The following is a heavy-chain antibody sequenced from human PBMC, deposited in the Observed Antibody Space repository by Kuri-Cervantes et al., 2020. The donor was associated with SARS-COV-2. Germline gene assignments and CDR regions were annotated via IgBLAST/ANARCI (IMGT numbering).Heavy chain of an antibody. D-gene: IGHD6-19*01. CDR3: ARDHGIAVAGNIYYYYYMDV. CDR1: GFTFSSYA. V-gene: IGHV3-30*04. Sequence: LSLTCAASGFTFSSYAMHWVRQAPGKGLEWVAVISYDGSNKYYADSVKGRFTISRDNSKNTLYLQMNSLRAEDTAVYYCARDHGIAVAGNIYYYYYMDVWGKGTTVTVSS. J-gene: IGHJ6*03. CDR2: ISYDGSNK.